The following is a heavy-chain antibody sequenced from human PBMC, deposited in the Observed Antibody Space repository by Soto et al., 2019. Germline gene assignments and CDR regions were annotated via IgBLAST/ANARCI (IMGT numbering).Heavy chain of an antibody. CDR3: ARQEGDSSSWYYFDY. J-gene: IGHJ4*02. CDR2: IYPGDSDT. CDR1: GYSFTSYW. Sequence: GESLKISCKGSGYSFTSYWIGWARQMPGKGLEWMGIIYPGDSDTRYSPSFQGQVTISADKSISTAYLQWSSLKASDTAMYYCARQEGDSSSWYYFDYWGQGTLVTVSS. V-gene: IGHV5-51*01. D-gene: IGHD6-13*01.